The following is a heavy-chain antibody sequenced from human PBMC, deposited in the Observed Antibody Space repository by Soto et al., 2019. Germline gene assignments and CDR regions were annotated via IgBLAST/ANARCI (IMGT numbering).Heavy chain of an antibody. J-gene: IGHJ4*02. CDR3: ARGVAGSGFDL. D-gene: IGHD6-19*01. Sequence: PSHTRSLTCVISGDSVSSNTAAWNLIRSSPSRGLEWLGRTYYRSNWRHDYAVSVKSRITVNPDTSKNHFSLQLNSVTPDDTAVYYCARGVAGSGFDLWGQGTLVTVSS. CDR2: TYYRSNWRH. CDR1: GDSVSSNTAA. V-gene: IGHV6-1*01.